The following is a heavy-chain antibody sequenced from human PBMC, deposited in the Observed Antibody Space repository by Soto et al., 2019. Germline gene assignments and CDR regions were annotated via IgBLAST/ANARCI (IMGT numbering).Heavy chain of an antibody. CDR2: IYYSGST. CDR1: GGSISSYY. Sequence: SETLSLTCTVSGGSISSYYWSWIRQPPGKGLEWIGYIYYSGSTNYNPSLKSRVTISVDTSKNQFSLKLSSVTAADTAVYYCARGRSVYYYDSSGENWFDPWGQGTLVNVS. D-gene: IGHD3-22*01. V-gene: IGHV4-59*01. J-gene: IGHJ5*02. CDR3: ARGRSVYYYDSSGENWFDP.